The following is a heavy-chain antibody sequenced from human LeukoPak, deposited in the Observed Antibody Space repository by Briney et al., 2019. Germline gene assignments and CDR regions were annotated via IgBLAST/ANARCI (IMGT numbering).Heavy chain of an antibody. J-gene: IGHJ4*02. D-gene: IGHD5-18*01. CDR3: ARENGQYSYGLDY. V-gene: IGHV4-59*12. Sequence: SETLSLTCTVSGGSISSYYWSWIRQPPGKGLEWIGYIYYSGSTNYNPSLKSRVTISVDTSKNQFSLKLSSVTAADTAVYYCARENGQYSYGLDYWGQGTLVTVSS. CDR1: GGSISSYY. CDR2: IYYSGST.